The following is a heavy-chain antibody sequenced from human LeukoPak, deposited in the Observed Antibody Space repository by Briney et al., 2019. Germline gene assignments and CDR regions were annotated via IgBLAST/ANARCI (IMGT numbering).Heavy chain of an antibody. V-gene: IGHV1-46*01. CDR2: INPSGGST. CDR3: ARSSAYYNEADI. Sequence: VASVKVSSTPSGYTFTSYYIHWVRQAPGQGLEWLGIINPSGGSTTYAQKFQGRVTMTTDTSTSTVYMELTSLRSDDTAVYYCARSSAYYNEADIWGQGTMVTVSS. CDR1: GYTFTSYY. D-gene: IGHD3-9*01. J-gene: IGHJ3*02.